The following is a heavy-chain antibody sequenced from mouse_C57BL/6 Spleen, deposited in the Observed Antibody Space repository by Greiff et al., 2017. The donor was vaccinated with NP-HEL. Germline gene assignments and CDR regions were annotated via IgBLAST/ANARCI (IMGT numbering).Heavy chain of an antibody. Sequence: VKLQESGAELVRPGASVTLSCKASGYTFTDYEMHWVKQTPVHGLEWIGAIDPETGGTAYNQKFKGKAILTADKSSSTAYMELRSLTSEDSAVYYCTRRYYGYDEEAWFAYWGQGTLVTVSA. V-gene: IGHV1-15*01. CDR1: GYTFTDYE. CDR3: TRRYYGYDEEAWFAY. D-gene: IGHD2-2*01. J-gene: IGHJ3*01. CDR2: IDPETGGT.